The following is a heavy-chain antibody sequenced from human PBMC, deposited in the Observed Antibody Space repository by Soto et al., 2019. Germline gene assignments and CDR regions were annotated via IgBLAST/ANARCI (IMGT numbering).Heavy chain of an antibody. CDR3: AKARGSNIAVALT. V-gene: IGHV3-30*18. D-gene: IGHD6-19*01. Sequence: PGGSLILSCAASGFTFSSYGMHWVRQAPGKGLEWVAVISYDGSNKYYADSVKGRSTISRDNSKNTLYLQMNSLRAEDTAVYYCAKARGSNIAVALTWGQGTLVTVSS. CDR2: ISYDGSNK. CDR1: GFTFSSYG. J-gene: IGHJ4*02.